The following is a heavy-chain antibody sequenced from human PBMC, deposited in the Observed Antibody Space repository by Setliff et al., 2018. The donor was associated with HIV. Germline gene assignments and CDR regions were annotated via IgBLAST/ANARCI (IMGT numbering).Heavy chain of an antibody. Sequence: GGSLRLSCAASGFTFNNYAMAWVRQAPGKGLEWVSGITGDAGKTFYAESVKGRFTISRDNSKNTLYLQMNSLRAEDTAVYYCAKVAPKVSYYYGLGRQRGYFDYWGQGTLVTVSS. CDR2: ITGDAGKT. CDR1: GFTFNNYA. J-gene: IGHJ4*02. D-gene: IGHD3-10*01. V-gene: IGHV3-23*01. CDR3: AKVAPKVSYYYGLGRQRGYFDY.